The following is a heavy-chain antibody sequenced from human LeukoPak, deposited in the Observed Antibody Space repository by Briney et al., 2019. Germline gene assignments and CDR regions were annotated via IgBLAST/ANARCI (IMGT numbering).Heavy chain of an antibody. D-gene: IGHD4-17*01. J-gene: IGHJ4*02. CDR2: IYYSGST. CDR1: GGSISSGDYY. V-gene: IGHV4-30-4*01. CDR3: ARVEDYGDPGPGY. Sequence: SETLSLTCTVSGGSISSGDYYWSWIRQPPGKGLEWIGYIYYSGSTYYNPSLKSRVTISVDTSKNQFSLKLSSVTAADTAVYYCARVEDYGDPGPGYWGQGTLVTVSS.